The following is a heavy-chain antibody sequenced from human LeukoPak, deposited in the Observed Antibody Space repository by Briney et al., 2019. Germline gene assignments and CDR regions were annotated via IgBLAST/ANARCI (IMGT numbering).Heavy chain of an antibody. CDR2: ITVSGGTT. J-gene: IGHJ6*02. D-gene: IGHD1-14*01. Sequence: GGSLRLSCAASEFTFSSYAMQWVRQAPGKGLEWVSGITVSGGTTYYTNSVKGRLTISRDNSKNTLYLQMNSLRAEDTAVYYCAKYLTARDPPYALDVWGQGTTVTVSS. CDR3: AKYLTARDPPYALDV. CDR1: EFTFSSYA. V-gene: IGHV3-23*01.